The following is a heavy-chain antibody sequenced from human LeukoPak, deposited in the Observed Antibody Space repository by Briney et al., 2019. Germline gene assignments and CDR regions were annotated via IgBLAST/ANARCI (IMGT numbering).Heavy chain of an antibody. D-gene: IGHD5-24*01. CDR1: GFTFSNYG. Sequence: GGSLRLSCAASGFTFSNYGMHWVRQAPGKGLEWVAVISYDASYKNYADSVKGRFTISRDNSKNTLFLQMSSLRAEDTAVYFCAKDLIVSGTATILDYWGQGTLVTVSS. V-gene: IGHV3-30*18. CDR2: ISYDASYK. J-gene: IGHJ4*02. CDR3: AKDLIVSGTATILDY.